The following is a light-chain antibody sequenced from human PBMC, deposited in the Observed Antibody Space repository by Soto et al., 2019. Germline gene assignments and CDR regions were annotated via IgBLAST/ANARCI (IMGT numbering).Light chain of an antibody. CDR1: QSISSSY. Sequence: EIVLTQSPGTLSLSPGERATLSCRASQSISSSYLAWYQQKPGQAPRLLIYGASSRATGIPDRFSGSGSGTDFTLTISRLEPEDFVVYYCQQFSSSPPVTFGGGTKVDIK. J-gene: IGKJ4*01. CDR3: QQFSSSPPVT. CDR2: GAS. V-gene: IGKV3-20*01.